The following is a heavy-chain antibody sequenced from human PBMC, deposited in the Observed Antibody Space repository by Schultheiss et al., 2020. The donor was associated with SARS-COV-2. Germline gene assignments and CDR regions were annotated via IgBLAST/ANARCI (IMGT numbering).Heavy chain of an antibody. CDR1: GYTFTGYY. CDR3: ARMPIYGDSRGDYYYGMDV. V-gene: IGHV1-2*02. CDR2: INPNSGGI. Sequence: ASVKVSCKASGYTFTGYYMHWVRQAPGQGLEWMGWINPNSGGINYAQKFQGRVTMTRDTSISTAYMELSRLRSDDTALYYCARMPIYGDSRGDYYYGMDVWGQGTTVTVSS. J-gene: IGHJ6*02. D-gene: IGHD4-17*01.